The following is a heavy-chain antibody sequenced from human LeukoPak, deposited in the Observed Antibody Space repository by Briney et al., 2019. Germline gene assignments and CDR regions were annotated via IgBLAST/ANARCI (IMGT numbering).Heavy chain of an antibody. CDR3: ARAYYYDSSGYPDFYYFDY. V-gene: IGHV4-34*01. Sequence: SETLSLTCAVYGGSFSGYYWSWIRHPPGKGLEWIGEINHSGSTNYNPSLKSRVTISVDTSKNQFSLKLSSVTAADTAVYYCARAYYYDSSGYPDFYYFDYWGQGTLVTVSS. CDR1: GGSFSGYY. J-gene: IGHJ4*02. D-gene: IGHD3-22*01. CDR2: INHSGST.